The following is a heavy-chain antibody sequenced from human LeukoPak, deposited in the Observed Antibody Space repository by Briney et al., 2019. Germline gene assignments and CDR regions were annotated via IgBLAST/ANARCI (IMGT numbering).Heavy chain of an antibody. D-gene: IGHD3-9*01. Sequence: GASLKVSCKAFEYSFIDYYIHWVRQAPGQRLEWMGWINPDSGGTKYAQKFQGRVTMTRDTSISTAYMELSRLRSDDTAVYYCARVPLRYFDWVLGYWGQGTLVTVSS. CDR2: INPDSGGT. J-gene: IGHJ4*02. CDR3: ARVPLRYFDWVLGY. V-gene: IGHV1-2*02. CDR1: EYSFIDYY.